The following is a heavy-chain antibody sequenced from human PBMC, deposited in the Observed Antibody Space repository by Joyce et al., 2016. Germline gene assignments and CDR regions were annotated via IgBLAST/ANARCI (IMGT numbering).Heavy chain of an antibody. J-gene: IGHJ4*02. CDR3: ARHSYSNYAPPFDY. CDR2: IYPGDADT. Sequence: EVQLVQSGAEVKKPGESLKISCKGSGYSFTNYWIGWVRQMPGKGLGWMGIIYPGDADTRDSPSCQGQVTISADKSISTAYLQGSSLKASDTAMYYCARHSYSNYAPPFDYWGQGTLVTVSS. CDR1: GYSFTNYW. V-gene: IGHV5-51*01. D-gene: IGHD4-11*01.